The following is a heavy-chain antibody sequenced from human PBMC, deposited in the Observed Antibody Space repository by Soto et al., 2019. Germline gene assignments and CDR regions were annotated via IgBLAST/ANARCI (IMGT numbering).Heavy chain of an antibody. D-gene: IGHD2-2*01. Sequence: QVQLQESGPGLVKPSETLSLTCIVSGGSIRPYYWSWVRQPPGKGLEWIGYIHSSGTTNYNPSLKSRVTISVDTSKNPFSLKLNSVAAADTAVYYCARQGSTSLRYFDYWGQGTLVTVSS. CDR3: ARQGSTSLRYFDY. V-gene: IGHV4-59*08. CDR1: GGSIRPYY. CDR2: IHSSGTT. J-gene: IGHJ4*02.